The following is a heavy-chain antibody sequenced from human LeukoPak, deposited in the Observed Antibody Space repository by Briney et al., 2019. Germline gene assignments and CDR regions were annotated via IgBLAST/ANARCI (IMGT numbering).Heavy chain of an antibody. V-gene: IGHV4-39*07. CDR1: GASISSTTYY. CDR3: AKSLYDYRSGTYFRPFDY. J-gene: IGHJ4*02. D-gene: IGHD3-10*01. CDR2: IYYSGST. Sequence: SETLSLTCTVSGASISSTTYYWGWIRQHPRKGLEWIASIYYSGSTNYNPSLKSRVTISVDTSKNQFSLKLSSVTAADTAMYFCAKSLYDYRSGTYFRPFDYWGQGTLVTVSS.